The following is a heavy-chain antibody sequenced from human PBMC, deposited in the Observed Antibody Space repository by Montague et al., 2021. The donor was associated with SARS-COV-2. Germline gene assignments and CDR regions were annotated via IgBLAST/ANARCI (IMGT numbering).Heavy chain of an antibody. CDR2: IDWDDDK. D-gene: IGHD3-9*01. Sequence: VKPTQTLTLTCTFSGFSLSTSGMCVSWIRQPPGKALEWLALIDWDDDKYYSTSLKTRLTISKDTSKNQVVLTMTNMDPVDTATYYCARSHYDILTGYYTVFGYWGQGTLVTVSS. CDR3: ARSHYDILTGYYTVFGY. J-gene: IGHJ4*02. CDR1: GFSLSTSGMC. V-gene: IGHV2-70*01.